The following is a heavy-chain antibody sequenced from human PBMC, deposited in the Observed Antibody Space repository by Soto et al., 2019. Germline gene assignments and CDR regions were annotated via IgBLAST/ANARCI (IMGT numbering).Heavy chain of an antibody. Sequence: GGSLRLSCAASGFTFSSYAMSWVRQAPGKGLEWVSAISGSGGSTYYADSVKGRFTISGDNSKNTLYLQMNSLRAEDTAVYYCAKNSMIVVAYFDYWGQGTLVTVSS. CDR3: AKNSMIVVAYFDY. J-gene: IGHJ4*02. CDR2: ISGSGGST. V-gene: IGHV3-23*01. CDR1: GFTFSSYA. D-gene: IGHD3-22*01.